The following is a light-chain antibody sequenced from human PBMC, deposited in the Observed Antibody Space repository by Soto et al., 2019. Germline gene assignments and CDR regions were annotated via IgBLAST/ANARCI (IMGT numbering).Light chain of an antibody. J-gene: IGLJ1*01. Sequence: QCVLTQPPSASGTPGQRVTISCSGSSSNIGSNAVSWYQQVPGTAPKVIIYKSDRRPSGVPDRFSGSKSGTSASLAISGLRSEDEADYYCAAWDDSLGVGLVGTGTKLTVL. CDR1: SSNIGSNA. V-gene: IGLV1-47*01. CDR3: AAWDDSLGVGL. CDR2: KSD.